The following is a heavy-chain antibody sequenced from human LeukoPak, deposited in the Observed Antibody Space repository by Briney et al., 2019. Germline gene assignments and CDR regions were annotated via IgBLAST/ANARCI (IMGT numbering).Heavy chain of an antibody. J-gene: IGHJ4*02. CDR1: GYKFTNYW. V-gene: IGHV5-51*01. Sequence: GESLKISCKASGYKFTNYWIGWVRQMPGKGLEWMTIIYPGDSETRYRPSFQGQVTISAAKSIDTIYLQWNSLKASDTAMYYCARALRTGQGDYVPVLWGQGTLVTVSS. CDR3: ARALRTGQGDYVPVL. CDR2: IYPGDSET. D-gene: IGHD3-10*02.